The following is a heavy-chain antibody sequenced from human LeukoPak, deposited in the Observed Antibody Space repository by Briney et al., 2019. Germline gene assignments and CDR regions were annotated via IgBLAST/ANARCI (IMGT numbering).Heavy chain of an antibody. CDR1: GGSISSYY. CDR2: IYYSGST. J-gene: IGHJ4*02. V-gene: IGHV4-59*08. Sequence: PSETLSLTCTVSGGSISSYYWSWIRQPPGKGLEWIGYIYYSGSTNYNPSLKSRVTISVDTSKNQFSLKLSSVTAADTAVYYCARGVGYDYYDSSGYSLGPFDYWGQGTLVTVSS. CDR3: ARGVGYDYYDSSGYSLGPFDY. D-gene: IGHD3-22*01.